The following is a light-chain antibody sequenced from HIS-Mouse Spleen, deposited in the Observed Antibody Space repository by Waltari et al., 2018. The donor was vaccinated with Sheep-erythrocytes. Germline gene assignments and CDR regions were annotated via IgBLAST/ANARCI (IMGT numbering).Light chain of an antibody. Sequence: QSALTQPRSVSGSPGQSVTISCTGTSSDVGGYNYVSWYQQHPGKAPKLMIYDVSKRPSGVPDRFSGSKSGNTASLTISWPQAEDEADYYCCSYAGSYNHVFATGTKVTVL. J-gene: IGLJ1*01. CDR2: DVS. V-gene: IGLV2-11*01. CDR1: SSDVGGYNY. CDR3: CSYAGSYNHV.